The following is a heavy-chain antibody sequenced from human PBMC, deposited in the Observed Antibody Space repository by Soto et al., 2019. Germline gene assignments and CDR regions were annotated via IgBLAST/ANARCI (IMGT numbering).Heavy chain of an antibody. CDR1: GASMNNYY. V-gene: IGHV4-59*01. Sequence: WETLSLTCTVSGASMNNYYGSWVRQPPGKGLEWIGYMYYSGGSNSNPSLKGRVTISVDTSKNQISLKLTSVTAADTAVYYCVRSGHSFGGVMWGQGTLVTVSS. J-gene: IGHJ4*02. D-gene: IGHD3-16*01. CDR2: MYYSGGS. CDR3: VRSGHSFGGVM.